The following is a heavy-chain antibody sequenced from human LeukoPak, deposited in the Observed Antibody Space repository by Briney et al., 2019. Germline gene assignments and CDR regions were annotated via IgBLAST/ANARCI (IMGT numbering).Heavy chain of an antibody. CDR2: INHSGST. CDR3: ANYAWPNAFDI. D-gene: IGHD4-17*01. CDR1: GGSFSGYY. J-gene: IGHJ3*02. V-gene: IGHV4-34*01. Sequence: SETLSLTCAVYGGSFSGYYWSWIRQPPGKGLEWIGEINHSGSTNYNPSLKSRVTISVDTSKNQFSLNLSSVTAADTAVYYCANYAWPNAFDIWGQGTMVTVSS.